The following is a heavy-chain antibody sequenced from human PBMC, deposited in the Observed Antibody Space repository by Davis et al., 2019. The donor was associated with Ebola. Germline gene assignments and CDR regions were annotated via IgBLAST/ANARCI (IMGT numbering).Heavy chain of an antibody. V-gene: IGHV4-59*01. J-gene: IGHJ6*02. CDR1: GGSISSYY. Sequence: MPSETLSLTCTVSGGSISSYYWSWIRQPPGKGLEWIGYIYYSGSTNYNPSLKSRVTISVDTSKNQFSLKLSSVTAADTAVYYCARDSSGSPYGGLDVWGQGITVTVSS. CDR2: IYYSGST. CDR3: ARDSSGSPYGGLDV. D-gene: IGHD3-10*01.